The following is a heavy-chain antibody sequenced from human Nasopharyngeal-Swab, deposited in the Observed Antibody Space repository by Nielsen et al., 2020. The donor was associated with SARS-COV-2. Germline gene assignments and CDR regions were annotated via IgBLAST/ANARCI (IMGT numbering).Heavy chain of an antibody. CDR1: GFTFSNYW. D-gene: IGHD3-22*01. CDR3: AVVKGFTTFDY. V-gene: IGHV3-7*01. CDR2: IKEDGSEK. Sequence: GESLKISCAASGFTFSNYWMSWVRQAPGKGLEWVANIKEDGSEKYYVDSVKGRFTISRDNAKNSLYMQMNSLRAEDTAVYYCAVVKGFTTFDYWGQGTLATVSS. J-gene: IGHJ4*02.